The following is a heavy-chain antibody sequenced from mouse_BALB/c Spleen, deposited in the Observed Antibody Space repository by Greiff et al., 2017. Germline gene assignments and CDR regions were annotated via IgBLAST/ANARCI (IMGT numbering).Heavy chain of an antibody. J-gene: IGHJ3*01. Sequence: DVKLVESGGGLVKPGGSLKLSCAASGFAFSSYDMSWVRQTPEKRLEWVAYISSGGGSTYYPDTVKGRFTISRDNAKNTLYLQMSSLKSEDTAMYYCARHGGYDEGRSWFAYWGQGTLVTVSA. CDR1: GFAFSSYD. CDR2: ISSGGGST. CDR3: ARHGGYDEGRSWFAY. D-gene: IGHD2-2*01. V-gene: IGHV5-12-1*01.